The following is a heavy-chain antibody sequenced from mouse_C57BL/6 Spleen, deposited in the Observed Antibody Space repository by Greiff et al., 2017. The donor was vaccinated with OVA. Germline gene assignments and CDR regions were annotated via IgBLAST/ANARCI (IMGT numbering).Heavy chain of an antibody. D-gene: IGHD3-2*01. Sequence: VQLQQPGAELVRPGTSVKLSCKASGYTFTSYWMHWVKQRPGQGLEWIGVIDPSDSYTNYNQKFKGKATLTVDTPSSTAYMQLSSLTSEDSAVYYCARDRVVGSYFDYWGQGTTLTVSS. V-gene: IGHV1-59*01. CDR3: ARDRVVGSYFDY. CDR2: IDPSDSYT. J-gene: IGHJ2*01. CDR1: GYTFTSYW.